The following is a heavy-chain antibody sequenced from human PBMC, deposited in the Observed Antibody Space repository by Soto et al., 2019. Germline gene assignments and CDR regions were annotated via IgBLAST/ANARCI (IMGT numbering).Heavy chain of an antibody. J-gene: IGHJ4*02. D-gene: IGHD7-27*01. V-gene: IGHV1-69*01. Sequence: QVQLVQSGPEVKKPGSSVKVSCKSSGGTFTTYTFSWVRQAPGQGLEWMAGIIPIFGASKSAQKYQDRVALTTYESTRTIYLELSSLRSDDTAAYHCARDGDGNALPYWGQGTLLTVSS. CDR2: IIPIFGAS. CDR1: GGTFTTYT. CDR3: ARDGDGNALPY.